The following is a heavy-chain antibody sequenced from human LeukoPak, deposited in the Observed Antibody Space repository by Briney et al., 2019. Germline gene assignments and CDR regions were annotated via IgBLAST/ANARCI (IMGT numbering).Heavy chain of an antibody. J-gene: IGHJ5*02. V-gene: IGHV4-59*01. CDR2: IYYSGST. CDR3: ARPMGYIGSYST. Sequence: SQTLSLTCTVPGGSISSYYWSWIRQPPGKGLEWIGYIYYSGSTNYNPSLKSRVTISVDTSKNQFSLKLNSVTAADTAVYYCARPMGYIGSYSTWGQGTLVTVSS. D-gene: IGHD1-26*01. CDR1: GGSISSYY.